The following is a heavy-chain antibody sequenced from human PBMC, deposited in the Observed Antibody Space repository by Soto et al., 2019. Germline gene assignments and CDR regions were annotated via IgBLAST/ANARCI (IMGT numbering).Heavy chain of an antibody. V-gene: IGHV1-2*04. CDR1: GYTFTGYY. CDR3: ARAADYYDSSGYSYFDY. D-gene: IGHD3-22*01. Sequence: ASVKVSCKASGYTFTGYYMHWVRQAPGQGLEWMGWINPNSGGTNYAQKFQGWVTMTRDTSISTAYMELSRLRSDDTAVYYCARAADYYDSSGYSYFDYWGQGTLVTVSS. CDR2: INPNSGGT. J-gene: IGHJ4*02.